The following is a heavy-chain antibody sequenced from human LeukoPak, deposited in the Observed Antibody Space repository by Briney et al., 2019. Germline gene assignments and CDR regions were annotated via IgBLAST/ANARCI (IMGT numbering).Heavy chain of an antibody. V-gene: IGHV4-59*08. CDR3: ARGRYYYYGMDV. CDR2: IYYSGST. Sequence: PSETLSLTCTVSGGSISSYYWSWIRQPPGKGLEWIGYIYYSGSTNYNPSLKSRVTISVDTSRNQFSLKLSSVTAADTAVYYCARGRYYYYGMDVWGQGTTVTVSS. J-gene: IGHJ6*02. CDR1: GGSISSYY.